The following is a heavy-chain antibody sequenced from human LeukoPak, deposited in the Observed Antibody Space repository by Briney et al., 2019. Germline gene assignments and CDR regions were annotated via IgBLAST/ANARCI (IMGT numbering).Heavy chain of an antibody. D-gene: IGHD3-22*01. J-gene: IGHJ4*02. CDR3: ARERPNYYDSSPYYFDY. Sequence: GGSLRLSCAASGFTVSSNYMSWVRQTPGKGLEWVSVIYSGGSTYYADSVKGRFTISRDNSKNTLYLQMNSLRAEDTAVYYCARERPNYYDSSPYYFDYWGQGTLVTVSS. CDR1: GFTVSSNY. CDR2: IYSGGST. V-gene: IGHV3-53*01.